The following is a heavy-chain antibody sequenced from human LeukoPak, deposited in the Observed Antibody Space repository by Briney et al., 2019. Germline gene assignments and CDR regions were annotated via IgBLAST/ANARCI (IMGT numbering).Heavy chain of an antibody. CDR3: ARRGSSSSWYHPYYMDV. J-gene: IGHJ6*03. CDR1: GGSISSSSYY. CDR2: IYYSGST. Sequence: SETLSLTCTVSGGSISSSSYYWGWIRQPPGKGLEWIGSIYYSGSTYYNPSLKSRVTISVDTSKNQFSLKLSSVTAADTAVYYCARRGSSSSWYHPYYMDVWGKGTTVTVSS. D-gene: IGHD6-13*01. V-gene: IGHV4-39*01.